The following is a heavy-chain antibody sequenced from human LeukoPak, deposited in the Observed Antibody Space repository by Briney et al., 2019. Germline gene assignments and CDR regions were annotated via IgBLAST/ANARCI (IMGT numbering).Heavy chain of an antibody. D-gene: IGHD2-2*01. CDR3: ARAFCRSSTCGYYYYGMDV. J-gene: IGHJ6*02. Sequence: SGESLKISCKGSGYSFTSYWIGWVRQMPGKGLEWMGIIYPGDSDTRYSPPFQGQVTISADKSITTAYLRWASLRASDTAMYYCARAFCRSSTCGYYYYGMDVWGQGTTVTVAS. CDR2: IYPGDSDT. CDR1: GYSFTSYW. V-gene: IGHV5-51*01.